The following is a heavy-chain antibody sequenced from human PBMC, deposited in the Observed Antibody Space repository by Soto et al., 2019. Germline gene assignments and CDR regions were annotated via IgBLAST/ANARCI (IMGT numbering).Heavy chain of an antibody. CDR3: ARGVEIAAAGLDY. Sequence: QVQLQESGPGLVKPSGTLSLTCAVSGGSISSSNWWSWVRQPPGKGLEWIGEIYHSGSTNYNPSLKSRATISVDKSKNQFSRKLSSVTAADTALYYCARGVEIAAAGLDYWGQGTLVTVSS. CDR1: GGSISSSNW. CDR2: IYHSGST. V-gene: IGHV4-4*02. D-gene: IGHD6-13*01. J-gene: IGHJ4*02.